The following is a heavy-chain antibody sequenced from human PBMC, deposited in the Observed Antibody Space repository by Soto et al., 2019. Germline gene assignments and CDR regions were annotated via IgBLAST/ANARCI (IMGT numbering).Heavy chain of an antibody. V-gene: IGHV3-30*18. Sequence: GGSLSLSCAASGFTFNTFGMHWVRQAPGKGLEWVAVISYDGSDKYYSDSVRGRFTISRDNSMNTLYLQMNSLRTEDTAVYYCAKSPNFYCSSYHCYKYYFDYWGQGTLVTVSS. J-gene: IGHJ4*02. CDR2: ISYDGSDK. D-gene: IGHD2-2*01. CDR3: AKSPNFYCSSYHCYKYYFDY. CDR1: GFTFNTFG.